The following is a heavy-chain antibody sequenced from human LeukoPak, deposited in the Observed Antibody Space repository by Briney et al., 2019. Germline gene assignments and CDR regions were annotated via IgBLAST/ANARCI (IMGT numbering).Heavy chain of an antibody. D-gene: IGHD6-19*01. CDR3: ASGAQWLVPLFDY. J-gene: IGHJ4*02. Sequence: GGSLRLSCAASGFTFSSYEMNWVRQAPGKGLEWASYISSSGSAIYYADSVKGRFTISRDNAKNSLYLQMNSLRVEDTAVYYCASGAQWLVPLFDYWGQGTLVTVSS. V-gene: IGHV3-48*03. CDR1: GFTFSSYE. CDR2: ISSSGSAI.